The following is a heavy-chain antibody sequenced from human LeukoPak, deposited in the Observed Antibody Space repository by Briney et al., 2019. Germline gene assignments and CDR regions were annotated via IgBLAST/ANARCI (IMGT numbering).Heavy chain of an antibody. CDR3: ARAYDSSGYYSYFDY. CDR2: ISYDGSNQ. V-gene: IGHV3-30-3*01. Sequence: GGSLRLSCAASGFTFSSYAMHWVRQAPGXXLEWVAVISYDGSNQYYEDSVKGRFTISRDNSKNTLYLQMNSLGAEDTAVYYCARAYDSSGYYSYFDYWGQGTLVTVSS. CDR1: GFTFSSYA. J-gene: IGHJ4*02. D-gene: IGHD3-22*01.